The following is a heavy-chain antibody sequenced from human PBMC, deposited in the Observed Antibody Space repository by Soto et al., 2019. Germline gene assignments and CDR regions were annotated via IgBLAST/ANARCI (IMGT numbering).Heavy chain of an antibody. CDR3: ARLRTTVVTPLGYYFDY. CDR2: IDPSDSYT. V-gene: IGHV5-10-1*01. D-gene: IGHD4-17*01. Sequence: AESVKISCKGSGYSLTSYWISWGRQMPGKGLEWMGRIDPSDSYTNYSPSFQGHVTISADKSISTAYLQWSSLKASDTAMYYCARLRTTVVTPLGYYFDYWGQGTLVTVSS. CDR1: GYSLTSYW. J-gene: IGHJ4*02.